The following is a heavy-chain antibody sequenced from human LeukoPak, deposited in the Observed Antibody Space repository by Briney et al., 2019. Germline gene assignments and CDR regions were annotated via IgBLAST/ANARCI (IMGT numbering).Heavy chain of an antibody. J-gene: IGHJ4*02. CDR3: ARALQHYDFWSGYYSPHAFDY. CDR2: IKQDGSEK. CDR1: GFTFSSYW. V-gene: IGHV3-7*03. D-gene: IGHD3-3*01. Sequence: PGGSLRVSCAASGFTFSSYWMSWVRQAPGNGLEWVANIKQDGSEKYYVDSVKGRFTISRDNAKNSLYLQMNSLRAEDTAVYYCARALQHYDFWSGYYSPHAFDYWGQGTLVTVSS.